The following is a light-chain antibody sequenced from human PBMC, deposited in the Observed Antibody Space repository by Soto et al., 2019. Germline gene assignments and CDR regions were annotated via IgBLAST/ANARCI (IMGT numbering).Light chain of an antibody. CDR1: QSISSW. Sequence: DIQMTQSPSTLSASVGDRVTITCRASQSISSWLAWYQQTPGKAPKLLIYKASSFESAVQSTFSGSGSGTEFTLTISSLQPDDFATYYCQQYNSYPWTFGQGTKVEIK. CDR3: QQYNSYPWT. J-gene: IGKJ1*01. V-gene: IGKV1-5*03. CDR2: KAS.